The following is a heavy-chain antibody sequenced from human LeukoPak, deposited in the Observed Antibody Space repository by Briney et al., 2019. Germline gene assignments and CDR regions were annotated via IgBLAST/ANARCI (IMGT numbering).Heavy chain of an antibody. J-gene: IGHJ3*02. Sequence: PGGSLRLSCAASGFTFSSYSMNWVRQAPGKGLEWVSYISSSSSTIYYADSVKGRFTISRDNAKNSLYLQMSSLRAEDTAVYYCARAPASQYYYDSSGSAFDIWGQGTMVTVSS. CDR1: GFTFSSYS. CDR2: ISSSSSTI. D-gene: IGHD3-22*01. V-gene: IGHV3-48*04. CDR3: ARAPASQYYYDSSGSAFDI.